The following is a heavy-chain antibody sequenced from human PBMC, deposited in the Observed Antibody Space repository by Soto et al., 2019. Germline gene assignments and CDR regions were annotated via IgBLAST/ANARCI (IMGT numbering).Heavy chain of an antibody. CDR3: AKMSVHNDLDP. J-gene: IGHJ5*02. Sequence: PGGSLRLSCAAPGFIFNNYAIHWVRQAPGKGLEWVAFISYAGSDKEYADSVKGRFTISRDNFNNTGYLQMNSLRAEGTAVFYGAKMSVHNDLDPRGPGIMVTV. D-gene: IGHD1-1*01. CDR1: GFIFNNYA. V-gene: IGHV3-30*18. CDR2: ISYAGSDK.